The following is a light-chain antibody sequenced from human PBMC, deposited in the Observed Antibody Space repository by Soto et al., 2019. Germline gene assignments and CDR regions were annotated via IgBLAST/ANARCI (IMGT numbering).Light chain of an antibody. CDR2: GAS. CDR3: QQYASSLT. V-gene: IGKV3-20*01. Sequence: EIVLTQSPGSLSLSLGERATLSCRASQSVDSAFFTWYQQKPGQPPRLLMYGASRRATGIPDRFSGSGSGTDFTLTISRLEPEDFAVYYCQQYASSLTFGQGTKVEI. CDR1: QSVDSAF. J-gene: IGKJ1*01.